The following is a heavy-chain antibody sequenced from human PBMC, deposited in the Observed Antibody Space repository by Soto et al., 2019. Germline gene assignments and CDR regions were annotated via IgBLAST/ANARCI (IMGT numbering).Heavy chain of an antibody. J-gene: IGHJ4*02. CDR1: GFTFSLYG. CDR3: AKGRDSTLLRWQYFDN. V-gene: IGHV3-30*18. Sequence: QVQLVESGGDVIHSGKSLRLPCAVSGFTFSLYGMHWIRQAPGKGLEWVAFISYEGRNKYYADSVKGRFTISRDNSKNTVSLQMDSLRPEDTAVYYCAKGRDSTLLRWQYFDNWGQGTQVTVSS. D-gene: IGHD4-4*01. CDR2: ISYEGRNK.